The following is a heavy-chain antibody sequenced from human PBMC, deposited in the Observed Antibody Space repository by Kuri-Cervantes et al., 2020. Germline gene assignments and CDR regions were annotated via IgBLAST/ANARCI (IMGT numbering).Heavy chain of an antibody. Sequence: LRLSCTVSGGSVSSGSYYWSWIRQHPGKGLEWIGYIYYSGSTYYNPSLKSRVTISVDTSKNQFSLKLSSVTAADTAVYYCARETGEYYFDYWGQGTLVTVSS. D-gene: IGHD1-1*01. CDR3: ARETGEYYFDY. CDR1: GGSVSSGSYY. J-gene: IGHJ4*02. CDR2: IYYSGST. V-gene: IGHV4-31*03.